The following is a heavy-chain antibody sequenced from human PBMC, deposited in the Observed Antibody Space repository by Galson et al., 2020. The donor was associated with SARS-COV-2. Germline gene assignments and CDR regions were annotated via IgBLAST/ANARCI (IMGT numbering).Heavy chain of an antibody. D-gene: IGHD5-12*01. CDR3: ARALHGSNFFDL. J-gene: IGHJ2*01. CDR1: GLYFRDNY. Sequence: NSGGSLRLSCAASGLYFRDNYMSWIRQAPGKGLEWLAFFSRSGISIYYASSVEGRFTISRDNAKNSLSLQMNSLRVEDTAVYYCARALHGSNFFDLWGRGTLVTVSS. V-gene: IGHV3-11*04. CDR2: FSRSGISI.